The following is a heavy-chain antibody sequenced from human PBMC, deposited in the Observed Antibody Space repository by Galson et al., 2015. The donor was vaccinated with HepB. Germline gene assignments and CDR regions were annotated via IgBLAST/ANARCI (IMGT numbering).Heavy chain of an antibody. J-gene: IGHJ4*02. CDR3: TRALSVLRYFDWFLPDDYYLDY. V-gene: IGHV3-49*04. CDR2: IRGKAYGGAT. Sequence: SLRLSCAASGFTFGDSAMSWVRQAPGKGLEWVGFIRGKAYGGATEYAASVKGRFTISRDDSKSIAYLHMNSLKTEDTAVYYCTRALSVLRYFDWFLPDDYYLDYWGQGTLVTVSS. D-gene: IGHD3-9*01. CDR1: GFTFGDSA.